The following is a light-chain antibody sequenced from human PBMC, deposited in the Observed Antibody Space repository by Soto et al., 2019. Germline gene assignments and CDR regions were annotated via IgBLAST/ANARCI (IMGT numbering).Light chain of an antibody. CDR1: SSDVGDYKY. CDR2: LNS. V-gene: IGLV2-14*01. Sequence: QSALTQPASVSGSPGQSITISCTGTSSDVGDYKYVSWYQQHPDKAPKLIIFLNSNRHSGISNRFSASKSGNTASLTISGLQAEDEADYYCSSYTSSDTPYVFGTGTKLTVL. CDR3: SSYTSSDTPYV. J-gene: IGLJ1*01.